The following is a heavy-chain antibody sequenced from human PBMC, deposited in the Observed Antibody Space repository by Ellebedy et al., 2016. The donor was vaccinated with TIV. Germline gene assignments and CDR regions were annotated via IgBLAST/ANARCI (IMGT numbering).Heavy chain of an antibody. J-gene: IGHJ6*02. Sequence: PGGSLRLSCAASGFTFSNYAMNWVRQAPGKGLEWVSGISESGGTTDYADSVKGRFAISRDNSMNTLYLQMNSLRAEDTAVYYCAKDRGWLRDGLDVWGQGTTVTVSS. CDR1: GFTFSNYA. CDR3: AKDRGWLRDGLDV. V-gene: IGHV3-23*01. CDR2: ISESGGTT. D-gene: IGHD3-10*01.